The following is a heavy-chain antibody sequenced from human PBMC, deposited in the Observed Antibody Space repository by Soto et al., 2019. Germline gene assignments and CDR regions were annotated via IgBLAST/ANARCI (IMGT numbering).Heavy chain of an antibody. CDR1: GGSISSGGYS. CDR2: IYHSGST. Sequence: SETLSLTCAVSGGSISSGGYSGSWIRQQPGKGLEWIGYIYHSGSTYYNPSLKSRVTISVDRSKNQFSLKLSSVTAADTAVYYRARVPGPWGQGTLVPVS. CDR3: ARVPGP. J-gene: IGHJ5*02. V-gene: IGHV4-30-2*01.